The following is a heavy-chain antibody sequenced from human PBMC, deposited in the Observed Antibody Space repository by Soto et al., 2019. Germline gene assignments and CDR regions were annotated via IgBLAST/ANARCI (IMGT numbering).Heavy chain of an antibody. Sequence: GGSLRLSCAASGFTFSSYWMHWVRQAPGKGLVWVSRINSDGSSTSYADSVKGRFTISRDNAKNTLYLQMNSLRAEDTAVYYCARVVDSSGPHRHWGQGTQVTVSS. V-gene: IGHV3-74*01. CDR3: ARVVDSSGPHRH. CDR2: INSDGSST. CDR1: GFTFSSYW. D-gene: IGHD3-22*01. J-gene: IGHJ4*02.